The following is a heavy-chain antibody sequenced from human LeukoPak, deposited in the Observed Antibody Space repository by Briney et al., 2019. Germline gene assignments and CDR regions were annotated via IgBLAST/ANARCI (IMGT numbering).Heavy chain of an antibody. V-gene: IGHV4-39*01. J-gene: IGHJ4*02. D-gene: IGHD1-26*01. CDR1: GGSISSSSYY. CDR2: IYYSGST. CDR3: ARQDGSYYPYYFDY. Sequence: KTSETLSLTCIVSGGSISSSSYYWGWIRQPPGKGLEWIGSIYYSGSTYYNPSLKSRVTISVDTSKNQFSLKLSSVTAADTAVYYCARQDGSYYPYYFDYWGQGTLVTVSS.